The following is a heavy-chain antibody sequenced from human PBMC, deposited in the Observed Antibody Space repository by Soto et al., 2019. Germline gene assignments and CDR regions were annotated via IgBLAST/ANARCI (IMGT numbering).Heavy chain of an antibody. CDR1: GFTFSSDA. V-gene: IGHV3-64*01. J-gene: IGHJ6*03. CDR3: ARRARADYYYMDV. CDR2: ISSNGIGT. Sequence: EVQLVESGGGLAQPGGSLRLSCAASGFTFSSDAMDWVRQAPGKGLEYVSGISSNGIGTYYASSVKGRFTISRDNSRDTVYRQMVSLRPEDMAVDYCARRARADYYYMDVWGKGTTVTVS. D-gene: IGHD6-6*01.